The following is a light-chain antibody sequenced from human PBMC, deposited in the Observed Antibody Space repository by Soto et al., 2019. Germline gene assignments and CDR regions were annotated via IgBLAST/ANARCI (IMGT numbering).Light chain of an antibody. Sequence: IQLTQSPPSLSASVGDRVTITCRASQSITTYLNWYRQKPGKAPKLLIYAASSLQSGVPSRFSGSGSETEFTLSISSLQPEDFATYFCQQIYSAPLTFGGGTKVDIK. CDR2: AAS. CDR1: QSITTY. J-gene: IGKJ4*01. V-gene: IGKV1-39*01. CDR3: QQIYSAPLT.